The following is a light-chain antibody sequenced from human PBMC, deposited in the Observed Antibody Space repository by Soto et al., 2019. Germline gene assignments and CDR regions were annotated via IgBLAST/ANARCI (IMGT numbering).Light chain of an antibody. CDR3: QQYGTSPCT. V-gene: IGKV3-20*01. J-gene: IGKJ2*02. Sequence: ETVLTQSPGTLSLSPGERATLACRASQRFISTYLAWYQQKPGQAPRLLIFDAASRAPGIPDRFIGSGSGTDFTLTISRLEPEDFAVYFCQQYGTSPCTFGQGTKLEIK. CDR2: DAA. CDR1: QRFISTY.